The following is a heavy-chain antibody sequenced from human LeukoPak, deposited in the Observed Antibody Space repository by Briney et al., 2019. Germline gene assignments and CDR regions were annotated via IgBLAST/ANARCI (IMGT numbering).Heavy chain of an antibody. V-gene: IGHV3-23*01. CDR1: GLTFSNSA. Sequence: GGSLRLSCAASGLTFSNSAMSWVRQAPGKGLEWVSAITGSGGGTYYADSVKGRFTISRDNSKNTLDLQMNSLRAEDTAVYYCAKEAVEYFDYWGQGTLVTVSS. CDR2: ITGSGGGT. CDR3: AKEAVEYFDY. J-gene: IGHJ4*02.